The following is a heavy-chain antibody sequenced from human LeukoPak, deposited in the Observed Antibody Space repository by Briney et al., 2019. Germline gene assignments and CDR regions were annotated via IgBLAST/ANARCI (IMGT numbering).Heavy chain of an antibody. CDR3: ARDQTTSCYYFDY. CDR1: GFTFSSYV. V-gene: IGHV3-33*08. CDR2: ICYDGSFK. Sequence: GGSLRLSCAASGFTFSSYVMHWVRQAPGKGLEWVAVICYDGSFKYYADSVKGRFTISRDNSNSTVYLQTNSLRAEDTAVYYCARDQTTSCYYFDYWGQGTLVTVSS. D-gene: IGHD2-2*01. J-gene: IGHJ4*02.